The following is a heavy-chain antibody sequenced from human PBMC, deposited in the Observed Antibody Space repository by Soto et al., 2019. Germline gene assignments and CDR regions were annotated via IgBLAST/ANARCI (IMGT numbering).Heavy chain of an antibody. Sequence: SETLSLTCNVSGNTIIIGGYTWAWIRQPPGKDLEWIGHIYHSGSTYYNPSLKSRVTIPVDTSKTPFSLRLSLGTASNTAVYYCARHAMAWVTMVREGLSCFNPWGQETLVTVAS. V-gene: IGHV4-39*01. CDR2: IYHSGST. D-gene: IGHD3-10*01. CDR1: GNTIIIGGYT. J-gene: IGHJ5*02. CDR3: ARHAMAWVTMVREGLSCFNP.